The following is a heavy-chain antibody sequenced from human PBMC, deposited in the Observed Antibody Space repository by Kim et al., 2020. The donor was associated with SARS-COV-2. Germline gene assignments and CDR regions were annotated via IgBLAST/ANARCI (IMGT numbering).Heavy chain of an antibody. CDR1: GFTFSSYG. CDR3: AKRVIAAAGYYGMDV. J-gene: IGHJ6*02. D-gene: IGHD6-13*01. V-gene: IGHV3-30*18. CDR2: ISYDGSNK. Sequence: GGSLRLSCAASGFTFSSYGMHWVRQAPGKGLEWVAVISYDGSNKYYADSVKGRFTISRDNSKNTLYLQMNSLRAEDTAVYYCAKRVIAAAGYYGMDVWGQGTTVTVSS.